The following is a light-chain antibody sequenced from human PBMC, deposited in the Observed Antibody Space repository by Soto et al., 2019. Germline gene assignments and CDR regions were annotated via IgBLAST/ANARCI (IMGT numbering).Light chain of an antibody. V-gene: IGLV2-14*01. J-gene: IGLJ1*01. CDR1: SSDVGGYNY. CDR2: DVS. Sequence: QSVLTQPASVSGSPGQSITISCTGTSSDVGGYNYVSWYQQHPGKAPKLMIYDVSNLPSGVSNRFSGSKSGNTASLTISGLQAEDEADYYCSSYTSSIPYVFGTGTKVTVL. CDR3: SSYTSSIPYV.